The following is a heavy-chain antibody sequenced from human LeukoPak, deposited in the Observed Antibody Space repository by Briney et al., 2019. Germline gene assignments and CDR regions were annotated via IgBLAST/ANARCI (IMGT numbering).Heavy chain of an antibody. V-gene: IGHV4-39*01. CDR1: GGSISSSSYY. CDR3: ARSYKGYDFWSGYFYFDY. D-gene: IGHD3-3*01. CDR2: IYYSGST. J-gene: IGHJ4*02. Sequence: SETLSLTCTVSGGSISSSSYYWGWIRQPPGKGLEWIGSIYYSGSTYYNPSLKSRVTISVDTSKNQFSLKLSSVTAADTAVYYCARSYKGYDFWSGYFYFDYWGQGTLVTVSS.